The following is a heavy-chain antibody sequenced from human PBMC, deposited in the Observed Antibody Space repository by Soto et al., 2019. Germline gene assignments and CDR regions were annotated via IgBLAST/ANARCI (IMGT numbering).Heavy chain of an antibody. J-gene: IGHJ5*02. CDR3: ARNVSKQLVSHRLDP. CDR2: ISAYNGNT. CDR1: GYTFTSYG. V-gene: IGHV1-18*04. D-gene: IGHD6-13*01. Sequence: ASVKVSCKASGYTFTSYGISWVRQAPGQGLEWMGWISAYNGNTNYAQKLQGRVTMTTDTSTSTAYMELRSLRSDDTAVYYCARNVSKQLVSHRLDPWGQGPLVTVSS.